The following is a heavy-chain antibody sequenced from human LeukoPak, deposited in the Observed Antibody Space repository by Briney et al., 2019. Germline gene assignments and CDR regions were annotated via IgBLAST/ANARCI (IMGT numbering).Heavy chain of an antibody. V-gene: IGHV1-8*01. CDR2: MNPNSGNT. J-gene: IGHJ4*02. CDR1: GYTFTSYD. Sequence: ASVKVSCKASGYTFTSYDINWVRQATGQGLEWMGWMNPNSGNTGYAQKFQGRVTMTRDTSISIAYMELNSLRSEDTAVYYCARTLTYGDYDFDYWGQGTLVTVSS. D-gene: IGHD4-17*01. CDR3: ARTLTYGDYDFDY.